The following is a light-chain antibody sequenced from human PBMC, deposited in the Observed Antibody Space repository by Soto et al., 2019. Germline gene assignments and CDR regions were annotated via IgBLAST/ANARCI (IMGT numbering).Light chain of an antibody. V-gene: IGLV1-51*01. CDR2: DNN. CDR1: SSNIGNNY. Sequence: QSVLTQPPSVSAAPGQKVTISCSGSSSNIGNNYVSWYQQLPGTAPKLLIYDNNKRPSGIPDRFSGSKSGTSATLGITGLQTGDEADYDCGTWDSSRSAGVCGGGTKLTVL. CDR3: GTWDSSRSAGV. J-gene: IGLJ2*01.